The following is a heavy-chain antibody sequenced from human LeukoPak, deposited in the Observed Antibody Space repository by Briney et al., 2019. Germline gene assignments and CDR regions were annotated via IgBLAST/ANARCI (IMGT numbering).Heavy chain of an antibody. D-gene: IGHD6-13*01. CDR2: ISYDGSNK. J-gene: IGHJ4*02. CDR1: GFTFSTYA. CDR3: AKDSLMGTGYSSSWYVGY. V-gene: IGHV3-30*04. Sequence: GSLRLSCAASGFTFSTYAMHWVRQAPGKGLEWVAVISYDGSNKYYADSVKGRFTISRDNSKNTLYLQMNSLRAEDTAVYYCAKDSLMGTGYSSSWYVGYWGQGTLVTVSS.